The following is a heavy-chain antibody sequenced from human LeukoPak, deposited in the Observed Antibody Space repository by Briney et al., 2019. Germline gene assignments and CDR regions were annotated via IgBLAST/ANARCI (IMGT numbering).Heavy chain of an antibody. J-gene: IGHJ4*02. Sequence: SETLSPTCTVSGGSVGSSAFYRGWIRQPPGKGLEWIGSIHYTGNTYYNSSLRYRFTRSVDSSRNQSSLRLTSVTAADTAVYYCARHSSRLRHFDSWGQGTLVTVSS. CDR2: IHYTGNT. CDR3: ARHSSRLRHFDS. V-gene: IGHV4-39*01. CDR1: GGSVGSSAFY. D-gene: IGHD2-15*01.